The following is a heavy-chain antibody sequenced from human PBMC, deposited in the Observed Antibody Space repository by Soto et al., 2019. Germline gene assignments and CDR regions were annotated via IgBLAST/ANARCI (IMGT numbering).Heavy chain of an antibody. CDR3: ARPMTPYHYDSNDAFDI. CDR2: IYPGDSDT. CDR1: GYKVSTWHNFTSYW. Sequence: GESLKISCMGSGYKVSTWHNFTSYWIAWVRQMPGEGLEWMGIIYPGDSDTRYSPSFQGQVTISADKSISTAYLQWSSLKASDTAMYYCARPMTPYHYDSNDAFDIWGQGTMVTVSS. V-gene: IGHV5-51*01. J-gene: IGHJ3*02. D-gene: IGHD3-22*01.